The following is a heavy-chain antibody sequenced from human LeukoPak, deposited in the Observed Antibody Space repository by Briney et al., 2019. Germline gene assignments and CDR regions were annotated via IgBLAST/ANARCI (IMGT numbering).Heavy chain of an antibody. Sequence: GASVKVSCKASGYTFTSYGISWVRQAPGQGLEWMGWMNPNSGNTGYAQKFQGRVTMTRNTSISTAYMELSSLKSEDTAVYYCARAKGYYDSSGYYYYHWGQGTLVTVSS. D-gene: IGHD3-22*01. CDR2: MNPNSGNT. CDR1: GYTFTSYG. CDR3: ARAKGYYDSSGYYYYH. V-gene: IGHV1-8*02. J-gene: IGHJ4*02.